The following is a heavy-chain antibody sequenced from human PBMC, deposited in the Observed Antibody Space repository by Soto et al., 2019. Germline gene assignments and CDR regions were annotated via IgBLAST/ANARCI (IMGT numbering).Heavy chain of an antibody. CDR1: GYTFTSYG. CDR3: ARSGDYDFWSGYPVDY. V-gene: IGHV1-18*01. J-gene: IGHJ4*02. D-gene: IGHD3-3*01. CDR2: ISAYNGNT. Sequence: ASVKVSCKASGYTFTSYGISWVRQAPGQGLEWMGWISAYNGNTNYAQKLQGRVTMTTDTSTSTAYMELRSLRSDDTAVYYCARSGDYDFWSGYPVDYWGQGTLVTISS.